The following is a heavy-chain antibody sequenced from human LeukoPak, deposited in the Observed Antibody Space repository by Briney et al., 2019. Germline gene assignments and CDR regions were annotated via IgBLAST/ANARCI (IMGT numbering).Heavy chain of an antibody. CDR2: IRSKANSYAT. V-gene: IGHV3-73*01. J-gene: IGHJ6*02. CDR3: TSSCELLRSYYYGMDV. CDR1: GFTFSGSA. Sequence: PGGSLRLSCAASGFTFSGSAMHWVRQASGKGLEWVGRIRSKANSYATAYAASVKGRFTISRDDSKNTAYLQMNSLKTEDTAVYYCTSSCELLRSYYYGMDVWGQGTTVTVSS. D-gene: IGHD1-26*01.